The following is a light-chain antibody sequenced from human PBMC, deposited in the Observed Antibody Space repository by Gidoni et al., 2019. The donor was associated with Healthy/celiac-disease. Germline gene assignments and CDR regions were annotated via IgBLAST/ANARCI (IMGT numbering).Light chain of an antibody. J-gene: IGKJ1*01. CDR3: QHYDNLLRWT. CDR1: QDISNY. V-gene: IGKV1-33*01. CDR2: DAS. Sequence: DIQMTQSPSSLSASVGDRVTITCQASQDISNYLNWYQHKPGKAPKVLNYDASNLETGVPSRFSGSGSGTDFTFTISSLQTEDIATYYCQHYDNLLRWTFGQGTKVEIK.